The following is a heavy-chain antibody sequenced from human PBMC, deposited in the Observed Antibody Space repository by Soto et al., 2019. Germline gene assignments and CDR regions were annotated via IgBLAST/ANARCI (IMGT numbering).Heavy chain of an antibody. CDR3: GRGQRLPAWFPP. V-gene: IGHV4-4*07. Sequence: PSATLSLTCSFSGASMSSYYWTWIRQPAGKGLEWIGRIYSRVCTHYNPSLKSGVTIPLDTPKNQFSLRLNSVTAADTPVYYCGRGQRLPAWFPPWGQGPLVPVS. J-gene: IGHJ5*02. CDR1: GASMSSYY. CDR2: IYSRVCT. D-gene: IGHD2-2*01.